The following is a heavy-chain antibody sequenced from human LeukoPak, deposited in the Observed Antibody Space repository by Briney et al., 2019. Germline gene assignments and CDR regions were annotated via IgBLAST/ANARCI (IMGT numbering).Heavy chain of an antibody. D-gene: IGHD6-13*01. CDR1: GGSVSSGSYS. Sequence: SETLSLTCTVSGGSVSSGSYSWSWIRQPPGKGLEWIGYIYHSGSTYYNPSLKSRVTISVDRSKNQFSLKLSSVTAADTAVYYCARGGPVLAAAGTHWFDPWGQGTLVTVSS. CDR3: ARGGPVLAAAGTHWFDP. V-gene: IGHV4-30-2*01. CDR2: IYHSGST. J-gene: IGHJ5*02.